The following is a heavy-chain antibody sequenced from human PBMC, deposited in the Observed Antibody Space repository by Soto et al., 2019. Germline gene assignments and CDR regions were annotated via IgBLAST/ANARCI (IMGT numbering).Heavy chain of an antibody. J-gene: IGHJ4*02. V-gene: IGHV4-4*07. CDR3: ARANDLSPSE. Sequence: PSETLSLTCTVSGGSLSTYYWSWIRQPAGKGLEWIGRIHTSGSTNYNPSLKSRATMSVDTSKNQFSLKLSSVTAADTAVYYCARANDLSPSEWGQGTLVTVSS. CDR2: IHTSGST. CDR1: GGSLSTYY.